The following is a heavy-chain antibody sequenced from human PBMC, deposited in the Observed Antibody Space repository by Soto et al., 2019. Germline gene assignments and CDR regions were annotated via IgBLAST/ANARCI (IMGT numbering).Heavy chain of an antibody. D-gene: IGHD6-13*01. J-gene: IGHJ6*02. Sequence: GASVKVSCKASGYAFTSYYMHGVQQAPGQGLEWMGIINPSGGSTSYAQKLQGRVTMTRDTSTSTVYMELSSLRSEDTAVYYCARKGGSSWYDDYYGMDVWGQGTTVTVSS. CDR3: ARKGGSSWYDDYYGMDV. V-gene: IGHV1-46*01. CDR2: INPSGGST. CDR1: GYAFTSYY.